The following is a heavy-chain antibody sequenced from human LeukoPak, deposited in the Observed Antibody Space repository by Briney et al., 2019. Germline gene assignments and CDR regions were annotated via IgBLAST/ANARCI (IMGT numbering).Heavy chain of an antibody. CDR3: ARGDCSSTSCPRDY. Sequence: SVKVSCKASGDTFTSYAISWVRQAPGQGLEWMGGIIPIFGTANYAQKFQGRVTITADESTSTAYMELSSLRSEDTAVYYCARGDCSSTSCPRDYWGQGTLVTVSS. J-gene: IGHJ4*02. CDR1: GDTFTSYA. CDR2: IIPIFGTA. D-gene: IGHD2-2*01. V-gene: IGHV1-69*13.